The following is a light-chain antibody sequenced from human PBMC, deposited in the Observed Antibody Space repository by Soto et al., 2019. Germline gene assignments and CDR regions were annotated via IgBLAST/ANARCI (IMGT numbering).Light chain of an antibody. CDR1: NRDVGGYNY. J-gene: IGLJ2*01. CDR3: SSSSSSSALDVI. CDR2: EAT. V-gene: IGLV2-14*01. Sequence: QSVLAQPASVSGSPGQSITISCAGTNRDVGGYNYVSWYQQYPGKAPKLIIYEATYRPSGVSNRFSGSKSGNTASLTIAGLQADDEADYYCSSSSSSSALDVIFGGGTKLTVL.